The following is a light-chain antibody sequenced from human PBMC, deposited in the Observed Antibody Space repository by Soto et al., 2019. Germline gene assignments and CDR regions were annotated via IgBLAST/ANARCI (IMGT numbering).Light chain of an antibody. J-gene: IGLJ2*01. CDR2: NVS. Sequence: QSALTQPASVSGSPGQSITISCTGASSDIGGYNHVSWYQQHPGKAPKLIIYNVSHRPSGVSTRFSGSKYGNKASLIIAGLQAEDEADYFCSSYTNTSPHVIFGGGTKLTLL. CDR3: SSYTNTSPHVI. V-gene: IGLV2-14*03. CDR1: SSDIGGYNH.